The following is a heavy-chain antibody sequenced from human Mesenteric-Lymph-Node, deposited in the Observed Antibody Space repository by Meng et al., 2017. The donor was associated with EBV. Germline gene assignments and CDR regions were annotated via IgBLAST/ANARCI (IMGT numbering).Heavy chain of an antibody. CDR3: ARRGIAEGFDF. J-gene: IGHJ4*02. CDR1: GGSVSSGGYS. CDR2: IYHFGSP. V-gene: IGHV4-30-2*01. Sequence: QLQLQESGSGLVKPSQTLSLTCAVSGGSVSSGGYSWSWIRQPPGKGLEWIGYIYHFGSPNYNPSLKSRVTISVDRSKNQFSLNLTSMTAADTAVYYCARRGIAEGFDFWGQGTLVTASS.